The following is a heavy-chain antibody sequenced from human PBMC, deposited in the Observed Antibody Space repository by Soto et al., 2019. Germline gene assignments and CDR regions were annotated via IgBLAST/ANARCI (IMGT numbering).Heavy chain of an antibody. CDR1: GGSINNYY. CDR2: IYYTGDT. CDR3: ARALKPREPLLNFDY. J-gene: IGHJ4*02. V-gene: IGHV4-59*01. Sequence: SSETLSLTCTVSGGSINNYYWSWIRQPPGRTLEWIGYIYYTGDTNYNPSLKRRVTMSVDTSKNQLSLQLTSMSDADTAVYYCARALKPREPLLNFDYWGQGTLVTVSS.